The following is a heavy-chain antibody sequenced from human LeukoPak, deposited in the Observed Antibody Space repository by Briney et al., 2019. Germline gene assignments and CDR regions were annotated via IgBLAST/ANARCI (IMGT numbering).Heavy chain of an antibody. Sequence: PSETLSLTCAVYGGSFSGYYWSWIRQPPGKGLEWIGEINHSGSTNYNPSLKSRVTISVDTSKNRFSLKLSSVTAADTAVYYCARGLRYYDSSGYYGLFDYWGQGTLVTVSS. CDR2: INHSGST. D-gene: IGHD3-22*01. CDR3: ARGLRYYDSSGYYGLFDY. V-gene: IGHV4-34*01. CDR1: GGSFSGYY. J-gene: IGHJ4*02.